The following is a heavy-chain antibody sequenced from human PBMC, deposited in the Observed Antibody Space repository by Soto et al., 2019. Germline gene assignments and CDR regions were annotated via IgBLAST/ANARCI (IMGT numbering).Heavy chain of an antibody. D-gene: IGHD2-15*01. V-gene: IGHV4-59*08. CDR1: GGSGGSFSGYY. Sequence: PSETLSLTCAVYGGSGGSFSGYYWSWIRQPPGRGLEWIGYIYYSGSTNYNPSLRSRVTISIDTSKNQFSLKLSSVTAADTAVYYCASYLGVSGGNDYWGQGTLVTVSS. CDR3: ASYLGVSGGNDY. J-gene: IGHJ4*02. CDR2: IYYSGST.